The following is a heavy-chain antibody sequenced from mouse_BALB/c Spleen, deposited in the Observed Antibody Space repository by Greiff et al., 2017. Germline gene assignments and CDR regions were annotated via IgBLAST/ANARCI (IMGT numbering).Heavy chain of an antibody. Sequence: EVKLMESGPGLVKPSQSLSLTCTVTGYSITSDYAWNWIRQFPGNKLEWMGYISYSGSTSYNPSLKSRISITRDTSKNQFFLQLNSVTTEDTATYYCARHYYGYFSSFDVWGAGTTVTVSS. CDR1: GYSITSDYA. D-gene: IGHD1-2*01. CDR3: ARHYYGYFSSFDV. J-gene: IGHJ1*01. CDR2: ISYSGST. V-gene: IGHV3-2*02.